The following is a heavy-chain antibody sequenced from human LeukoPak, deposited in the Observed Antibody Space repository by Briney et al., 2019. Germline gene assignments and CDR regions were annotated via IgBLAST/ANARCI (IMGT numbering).Heavy chain of an antibody. D-gene: IGHD2/OR15-2a*01. CDR2: ISGNSRFR. V-gene: IGHV3-11*05. Sequence: TGGSLSLSCAASGFTFSDYYINWICQAPGKGLEWLSYISGNSRFREYADSVKGRFTISRDNAQNLLYLQMNNLRAEDTAVYYCARDLNTGMDVWGRGTTVTVSS. J-gene: IGHJ6*02. CDR3: ARDLNTGMDV. CDR1: GFTFSDYY.